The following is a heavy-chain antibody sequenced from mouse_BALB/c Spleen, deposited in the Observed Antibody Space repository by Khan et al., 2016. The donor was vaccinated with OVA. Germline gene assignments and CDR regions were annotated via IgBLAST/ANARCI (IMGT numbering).Heavy chain of an antibody. D-gene: IGHD2-14*01. V-gene: IGHV3-8*02. J-gene: IGHJ3*01. CDR3: ARSTYRYAFVY. CDR2: IIYTGYT. Sequence: VQLKESGPSLVKPSQTLSLTCSVTGDSITSGYWNWIRNFPGNKLEYMGYIIYTGYTYYNPSLKSRISLTRHTSKNQYYLQLNSVTDEDTATYYCARSTYRYAFVYWGQGTLVTVSA. CDR1: GDSITSGY.